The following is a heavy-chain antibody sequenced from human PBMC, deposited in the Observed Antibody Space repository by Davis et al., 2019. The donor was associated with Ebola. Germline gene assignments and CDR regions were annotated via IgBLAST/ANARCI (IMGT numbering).Heavy chain of an antibody. CDR1: GFTFSTFW. CDR3: AGKSTFFDY. Sequence: PGGPLRLSCAPSGFTFSTFWMSWARQAPGKGLEWLANIKQDGSEEYYVDSVKGRFTISRDNAKTSLYLQMNGLRAEDTAVYYCAGKSTFFDYWGQGTRVTVSS. D-gene: IGHD3-16*01. V-gene: IGHV3-7*03. CDR2: IKQDGSEE. J-gene: IGHJ4*02.